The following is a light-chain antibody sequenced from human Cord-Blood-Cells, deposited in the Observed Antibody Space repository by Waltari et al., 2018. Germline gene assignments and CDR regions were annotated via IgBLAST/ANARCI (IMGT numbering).Light chain of an antibody. Sequence: SSELTQDPAVSVAWGQTVRITCQGDSLRSNYASWYQQKPGQAPVLVIYGKNNRPSGIPDRFSGSSSGNTASLTITGAQAEDEADYYCNSRDSSGNHVVFGGGTKLTVL. CDR1: SLRSNY. CDR3: NSRDSSGNHVV. CDR2: GKN. J-gene: IGLJ2*01. V-gene: IGLV3-19*01.